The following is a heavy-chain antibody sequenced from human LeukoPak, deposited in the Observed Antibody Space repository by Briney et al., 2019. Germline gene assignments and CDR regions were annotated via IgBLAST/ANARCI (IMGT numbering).Heavy chain of an antibody. CDR1: GGSFSGYY. Sequence: SETLSLTCAVYGGSFSGYYWSWIRQPPGKGLEWIGEINHSGSTNYNPSLKSRVTISVDTSKNQFSLKLSSVTAADTAVYYCAGKGTLTGYYKWGQGTLVTVSS. CDR2: INHSGST. D-gene: IGHD3-9*01. V-gene: IGHV4-34*01. J-gene: IGHJ4*02. CDR3: AGKGTLTGYYK.